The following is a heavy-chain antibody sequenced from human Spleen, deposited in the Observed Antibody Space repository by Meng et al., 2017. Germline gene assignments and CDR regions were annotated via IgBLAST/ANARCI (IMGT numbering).Heavy chain of an antibody. J-gene: IGHJ4*02. CDR2: INPNSGGT. Sequence: ASVKVSCKVSGYTLTELSMHWVRQAPGKGLEWMGRINPNSGGTNYAQKFQGRVTMTRDTSISTAYMELSRLRSDDTAVYYCARDEDISAAGKLFGDYWGQGTLVTVSS. CDR3: ARDEDISAAGKLFGDY. D-gene: IGHD6-25*01. V-gene: IGHV1-2*06. CDR1: GYTLTELS.